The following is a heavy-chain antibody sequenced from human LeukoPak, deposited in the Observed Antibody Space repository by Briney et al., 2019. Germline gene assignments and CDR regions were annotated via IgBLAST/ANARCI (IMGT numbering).Heavy chain of an antibody. V-gene: IGHV3-23*01. CDR1: GFTFSSYA. CDR2: ISGSGGST. CDR3: AKDQDREFYNFWSGLSAFDI. J-gene: IGHJ3*02. Sequence: GGSLRLSCAASGFTFSSYAMSWVRQAPGKGLEWVSAISGSGGSTYYADSVKGRFTISRDNSKNTLYLQMNSLRAEDTAVYYCAKDQDREFYNFWSGLSAFDIWGQGTMVTVSS. D-gene: IGHD3-3*01.